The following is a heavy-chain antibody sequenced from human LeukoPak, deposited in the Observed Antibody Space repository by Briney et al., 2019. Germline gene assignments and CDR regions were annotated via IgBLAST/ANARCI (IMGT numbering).Heavy chain of an antibody. V-gene: IGHV3-74*01. J-gene: IGHJ3*01. CDR3: ARAFSGTFDL. Sequence: PGGSLRLSCTASDFTFSTYWMYWARQAPGQGLVWVSLISDDGTATRNAASVMGRFTISRDNARNTLYLQMNSLRVDDTAVYYCARAFSGTFDLWGQGTTVTVSS. CDR2: ISDDGTAT. D-gene: IGHD3-10*01. CDR1: DFTFSTYW.